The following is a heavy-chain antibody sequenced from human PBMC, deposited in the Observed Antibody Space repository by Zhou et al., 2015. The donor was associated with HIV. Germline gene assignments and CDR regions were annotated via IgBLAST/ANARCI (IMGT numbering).Heavy chain of an antibody. CDR3: ARDGYYYDSSGYGSHAFDI. V-gene: IGHV1-2*02. CDR1: GYTFTGYY. Sequence: QVQLVQSGAEVKKPGASVKVSCKASGYTFTGYYMHWVRQAPGQGLEWMGWINPNSGGTNYAQKFQGRVTMTRDTSISTAYMELSRLRSDDTAVYYCARDGYYYDSSGYGSHAFDIWGQGTMVTVSS. CDR2: INPNSGGT. J-gene: IGHJ3*02. D-gene: IGHD3-22*01.